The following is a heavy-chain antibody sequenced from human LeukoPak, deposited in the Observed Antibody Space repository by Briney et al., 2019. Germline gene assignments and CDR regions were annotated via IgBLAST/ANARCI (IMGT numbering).Heavy chain of an antibody. J-gene: IGHJ4*02. CDR1: GFTFSSYW. D-gene: IGHD2-2*01. CDR3: AREASSVVVPAANSVDY. V-gene: IGHV3-21*01. CDR2: INSGSSHV. Sequence: GGSLRLSCAASGFTFSSYWMSWVRQAPGKGLEWVSAINSGSSHVVYGDSVKGRFTISRDNAKNSLYLQMNSLRAEDTAVYYCAREASSVVVPAANSVDYWGQGTLVTVSS.